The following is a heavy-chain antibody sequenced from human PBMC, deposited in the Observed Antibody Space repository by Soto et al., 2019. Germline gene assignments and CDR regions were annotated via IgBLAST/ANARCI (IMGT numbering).Heavy chain of an antibody. D-gene: IGHD3-10*01. CDR3: ARDLEIDGWALGNWFDP. Sequence: GGSLRLSCAASGFTFSSYAMHWVRQAPGKGLEWVAVISYDGSNKYYADSVKGRFTISRDNSKNTLYLQMNSLRAEDTAVYYCARDLEIDGWALGNWFDPWGQGTLVTVSS. CDR1: GFTFSSYA. CDR2: ISYDGSNK. J-gene: IGHJ5*02. V-gene: IGHV3-30-3*01.